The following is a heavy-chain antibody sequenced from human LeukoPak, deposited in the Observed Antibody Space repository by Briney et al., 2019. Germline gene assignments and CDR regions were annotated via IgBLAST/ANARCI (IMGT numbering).Heavy chain of an antibody. CDR3: AKDPRPPRIAVAGTRGGDWFDP. J-gene: IGHJ5*02. Sequence: PGGSLRLSCAASGFTFSSYGMHWVRQAPGKGLEWVAVISYDGSNKYYADSVKGRFTISRDNSKNTLYLQMNSLRAEDTAVYYCAKDPRPPRIAVAGTRGGDWFDPWGQGTLVTVSS. V-gene: IGHV3-30*18. CDR1: GFTFSSYG. CDR2: ISYDGSNK. D-gene: IGHD6-19*01.